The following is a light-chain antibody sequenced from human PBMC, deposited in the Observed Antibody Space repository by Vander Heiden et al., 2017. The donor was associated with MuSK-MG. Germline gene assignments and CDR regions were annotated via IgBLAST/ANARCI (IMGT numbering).Light chain of an antibody. CDR3: QQLNSYPQT. V-gene: IGKV1-9*01. CDR1: QGISSY. J-gene: IGKJ1*01. Sequence: DIQLTQSPSFLSASVGDRVTITCRASQGISSYLAWYQQKPGKAPKLLIYAASTLHSGVPSRFSGSGSGTEFTLTISILHPEDFTTYYCQQLNSYPQTFGPGTKVEIK. CDR2: AAS.